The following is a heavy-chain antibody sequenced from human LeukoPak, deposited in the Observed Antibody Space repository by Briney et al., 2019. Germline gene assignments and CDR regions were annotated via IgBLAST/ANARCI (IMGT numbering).Heavy chain of an antibody. CDR3: ARDMGYSGYDFYYYMDV. CDR2: IHYSGNT. D-gene: IGHD5-12*01. CDR1: SGSISLYY. Sequence: PSETLSLTCTVSSGSISLYYWSWIRQPPGKGLEWIGYIHYSGNTNYNPSLKSRVTMSVDTSKNQFSLKLSSVTAADTAVYYCARDMGYSGYDFYYYMDVWGKGTTVTISS. J-gene: IGHJ6*03. V-gene: IGHV4-59*12.